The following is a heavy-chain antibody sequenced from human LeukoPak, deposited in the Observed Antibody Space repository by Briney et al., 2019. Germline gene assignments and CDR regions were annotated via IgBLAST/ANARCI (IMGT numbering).Heavy chain of an antibody. D-gene: IGHD2-15*01. J-gene: IGHJ4*02. CDR2: IYRGDT. V-gene: IGHV3-53*01. Sequence: GGSLRLSCEVSGFIAGYNYMSWVRQAPGKGLEWVSVIYRGDTYYADSVKGRFTISRDDSKDTVFLQMNNLRVEDTAEYFCASYYCSSGSCYFDHWGQGTLVTVSS. CDR3: ASYYCSSGSCYFDH. CDR1: GFIAGYNY.